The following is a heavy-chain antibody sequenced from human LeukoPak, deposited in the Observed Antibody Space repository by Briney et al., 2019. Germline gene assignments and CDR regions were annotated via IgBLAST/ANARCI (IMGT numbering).Heavy chain of an antibody. Sequence: PSETLSLTCNVSGGSISSYYWSWIRQPPGKGLEWIGYIYDSENTNYNPSLKSRVTISADTSKNQFSLKLSSVTAADTAVYYCARDSGERGSGSYLIAYWGQGTLVTVSS. CDR1: GGSISSYY. V-gene: IGHV4-59*01. CDR3: ARDSGERGSGSYLIAY. CDR2: IYDSENT. J-gene: IGHJ4*02. D-gene: IGHD3-10*01.